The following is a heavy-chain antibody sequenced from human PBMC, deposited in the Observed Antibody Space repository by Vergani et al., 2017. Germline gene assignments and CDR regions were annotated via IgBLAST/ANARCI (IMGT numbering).Heavy chain of an antibody. Sequence: VQLVESGGGVVQPGRSLRLSCAASGFTFSSYGMHWVRQAPGKGLEWVAVISYDGSNKYYADSVKGRFTISRDNSKNTLYLQMNSLRAEDTAVYYCEKGVLSGCSDYWGQGTLVTVSS. J-gene: IGHJ4*02. CDR3: EKGVLSGCSDY. V-gene: IGHV3-30*18. D-gene: IGHD6-19*01. CDR2: ISYDGSNK. CDR1: GFTFSSYG.